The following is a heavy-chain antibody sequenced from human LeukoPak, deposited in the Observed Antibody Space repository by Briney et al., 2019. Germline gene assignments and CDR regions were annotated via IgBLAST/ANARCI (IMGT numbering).Heavy chain of an antibody. Sequence: PSETLSLTCTVSGGSISSSSYYWGWIRQPPGKGLEWIGSIYYSGSTYYNPSLKSRVTISVDTSKNQFSLKLSSVTAADTAVYYCARGILGSPGYWGQGTLVTVSS. CDR1: GGSISSSSYY. J-gene: IGHJ4*02. CDR3: ARGILGSPGY. CDR2: IYYSGST. D-gene: IGHD1-26*01. V-gene: IGHV4-39*07.